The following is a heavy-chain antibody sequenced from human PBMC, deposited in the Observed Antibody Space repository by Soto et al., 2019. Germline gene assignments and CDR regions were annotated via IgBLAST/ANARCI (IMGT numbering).Heavy chain of an antibody. Sequence: GGSLRLSCAASGFTFSSYSMNWVRQAPGKGLEWVSSISSSSSYIYYADSVKGRFTISRDNAKNSLYLQMNSLRAEDTAVYYCARNPGIAAAGTSYYYYYGMDVWGQGTTVTVSS. J-gene: IGHJ6*02. CDR1: GFTFSSYS. V-gene: IGHV3-21*01. CDR2: ISSSSSYI. D-gene: IGHD6-13*01. CDR3: ARNPGIAAAGTSYYYYYGMDV.